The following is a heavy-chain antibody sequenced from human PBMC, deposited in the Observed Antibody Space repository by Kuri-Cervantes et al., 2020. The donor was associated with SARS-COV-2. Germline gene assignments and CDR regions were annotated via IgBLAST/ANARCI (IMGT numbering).Heavy chain of an antibody. V-gene: IGHV4-59*01. Sequence: ESLKISCAASGFTFSSYSMNWVRQAPGKGLEWIGYIYYSGSTNYNPSLKSRVTISVDTSKNQFSLKLSSVTAADTAVYYCARGGLLWFGELLYDYWGQGTLVTVSS. J-gene: IGHJ4*02. D-gene: IGHD3-10*01. CDR2: IYYSGST. CDR1: GFTFSSYS. CDR3: ARGGLLWFGELLYDY.